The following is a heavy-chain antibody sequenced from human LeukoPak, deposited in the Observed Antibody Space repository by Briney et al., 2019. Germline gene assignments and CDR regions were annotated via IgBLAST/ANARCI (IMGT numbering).Heavy chain of an antibody. Sequence: GGSLRLSCAASGFTFDDYTMHWVRQAPGKGLEWVSLISWDGGSTYYADSVKGRFTISRDNSKNSLYLQMNSLRTEDTALYYCAKGRYGGNSGGFDYWGQGTLVTVSS. CDR2: ISWDGGST. CDR1: GFTFDDYT. D-gene: IGHD4-23*01. J-gene: IGHJ4*02. V-gene: IGHV3-43*01. CDR3: AKGRYGGNSGGFDY.